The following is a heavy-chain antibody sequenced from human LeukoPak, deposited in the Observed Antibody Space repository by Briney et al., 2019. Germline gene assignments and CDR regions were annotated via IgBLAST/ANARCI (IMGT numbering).Heavy chain of an antibody. CDR3: ARFRGSSTWSYYFDF. J-gene: IGHJ4*02. V-gene: IGHV4-34*01. CDR2: INHSGST. CDR1: GGSFSGYY. D-gene: IGHD6-13*01. Sequence: PSETLSLTCAVYGGSFSGYYWSWIRQPPGKGLEWIGEINHSGSTNYNPSLKSRVTISVDTSKNQFSLKLSSVTAADTAVYYCARFRGSSTWSYYFDFWGQGTLVTVSS.